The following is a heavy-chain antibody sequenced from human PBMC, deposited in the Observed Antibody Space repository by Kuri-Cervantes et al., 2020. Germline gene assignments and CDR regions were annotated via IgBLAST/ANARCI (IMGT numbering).Heavy chain of an antibody. CDR2: IYYSGST. CDR1: GGSFSGYY. CDR3: ARVCTMVRGVIH. J-gene: IGHJ4*02. V-gene: IGHV4-31*11. D-gene: IGHD3-10*01. Sequence: SETLSLTCAVYGGSFSGYYWSWIRQHPGKGLEWIGYIYYSGSTYYNPSLKSRVTISVDTSKNQFSLKLSSVTAADTAVYYCARVCTMVRGVIHWGQGTLVTVSS.